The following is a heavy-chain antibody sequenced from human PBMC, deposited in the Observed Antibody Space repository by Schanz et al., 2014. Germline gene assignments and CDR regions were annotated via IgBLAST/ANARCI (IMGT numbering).Heavy chain of an antibody. CDR2: ISWNSGSI. D-gene: IGHD3-9*01. CDR3: AKQVRSLTGNDY. CDR1: GFPFNEYG. V-gene: IGHV3-9*01. J-gene: IGHJ4*02. Sequence: EVQLVESGGGLVQPGRSLRLSCAASGFPFNEYGMLWVRQAPGKGLEWVSSISWNSGSIDYADSMKGRFTISRDNAKNSLYLRVNSLRAEDTAVYYCAKQVRSLTGNDYWGQGTLVTVSS.